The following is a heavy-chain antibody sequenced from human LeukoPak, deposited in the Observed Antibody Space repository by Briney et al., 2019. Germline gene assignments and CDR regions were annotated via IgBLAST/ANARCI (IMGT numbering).Heavy chain of an antibody. Sequence: SQTLSLTCDISGDSVSSNSAAWNWLRQPPSRGLEWLGRTYYRSEWYNVYSVSVQCRITINPATSKNQFSLQLNSVTPEDTAVYYCARGGYYGSGSFYSTQTSVFNYWGQGTPVTVSS. CDR2: TYYRSEWYN. V-gene: IGHV6-1*01. J-gene: IGHJ4*02. CDR3: ARGGYYGSGSFYSTQTSVFNY. D-gene: IGHD3-10*01. CDR1: GDSVSSNSAA.